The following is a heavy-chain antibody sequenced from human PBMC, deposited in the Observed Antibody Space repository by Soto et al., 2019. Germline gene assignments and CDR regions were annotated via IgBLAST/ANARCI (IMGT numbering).Heavy chain of an antibody. V-gene: IGHV2-5*02. J-gene: IGHJ4*02. Sequence: QITLNESGPTVVKPTETLTLTCTFSGFSLTTSGVGVGWVRQSPGKAPEWLAFIYWDDDKRYSTSLKSRLTITKGTSKNQVVLTMANVDPADTATYYCAHRVLRAVFGLVTTTAIYFDFWGQGTPVVVSS. D-gene: IGHD3-3*01. CDR3: AHRVLRAVFGLVTTTAIYFDF. CDR1: GFSLTTSGVG. CDR2: IYWDDDK.